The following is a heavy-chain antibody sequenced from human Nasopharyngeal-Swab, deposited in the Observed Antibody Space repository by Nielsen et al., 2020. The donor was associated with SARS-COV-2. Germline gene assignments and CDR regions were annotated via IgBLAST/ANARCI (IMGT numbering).Heavy chain of an antibody. J-gene: IGHJ3*02. V-gene: IGHV4-4*02. CDR2: IYHSGST. D-gene: IGHD3-9*01. Sequence: WIRQPPGKGLEWIGEIYHSGSTNYNPSLKSRVTMSVDKSKKQFSLKLSSVSAADTAVYYCARGRHDISTGWWSYGFDIWGQGTMVTVSS. CDR3: ARGRHDISTGWWSYGFDI.